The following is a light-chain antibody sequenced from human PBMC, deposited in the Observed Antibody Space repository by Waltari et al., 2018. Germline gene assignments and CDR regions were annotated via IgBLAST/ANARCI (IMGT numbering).Light chain of an antibody. Sequence: QSVLTQPPSASGTPGQGVTISCSGSSSNIGSNYVYWYQQLPGTAPKLHIYRNDRLPAGVPARFSGSKSGTSASLDISGLRSEDEADYHCATWDDNLSHWVFGGGTKMTVL. V-gene: IGLV1-47*01. CDR2: RND. CDR3: ATWDDNLSHWV. CDR1: SSNIGSNY. J-gene: IGLJ3*02.